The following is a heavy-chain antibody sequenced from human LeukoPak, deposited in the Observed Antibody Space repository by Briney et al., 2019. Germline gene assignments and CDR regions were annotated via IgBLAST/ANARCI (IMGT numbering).Heavy chain of an antibody. V-gene: IGHV4-61*02. CDR1: GGSISSGTYY. Sequence: PSETLSLTCTVSGGSISSGTYYWTWIRQPAGKGLEWIGRIYGNGNTNHNPSLKSRVTISVDTTKNQFSLKLSSVTAADTAMYYCATDHYYDSKLDPWGQGTLVTVSS. J-gene: IGHJ5*02. CDR2: IYGNGNT. CDR3: ATDHYYDSKLDP. D-gene: IGHD3-22*01.